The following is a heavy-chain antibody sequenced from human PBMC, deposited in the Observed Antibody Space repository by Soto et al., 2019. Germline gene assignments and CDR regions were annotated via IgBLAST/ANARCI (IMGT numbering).Heavy chain of an antibody. J-gene: IGHJ4*02. Sequence: PSVTLSLTCTVSAGSVSRDSNFWSWIRQPPGKGLEWIGYIYYSGPSRYNPSLESRVTISIDSSKNQVSLTLTSVTAADSAVYYCARGYSHYAHWGRGTLVTVSS. V-gene: IGHV4-61*01. CDR3: ARGYSHYAH. CDR2: IYYSGPS. CDR1: AGSVSRDSNF. D-gene: IGHD4-4*01.